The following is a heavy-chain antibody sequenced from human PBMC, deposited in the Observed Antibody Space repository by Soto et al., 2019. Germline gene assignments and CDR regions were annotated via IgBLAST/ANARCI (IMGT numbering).Heavy chain of an antibody. CDR2: IDPSDSYT. V-gene: IGHV5-10-1*01. J-gene: IGHJ3*02. Sequence: GESLKISCKGSGYSFTSYWISWVRQMPGKGLEWMGRIDPSDSYTNYSPSFQGHVTISADKSISTAYLQWSSLKASDTAMYYCASSGWLGELWRSGGAFDIWGQGTMVTVSS. CDR3: ASSGWLGELWRSGGAFDI. CDR1: GYSFTSYW. D-gene: IGHD3-10*01.